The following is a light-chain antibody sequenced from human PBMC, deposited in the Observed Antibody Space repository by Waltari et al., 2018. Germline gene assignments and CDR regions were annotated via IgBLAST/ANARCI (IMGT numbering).Light chain of an antibody. CDR2: KAS. CDR3: LQHSSYPYT. CDR1: QSLISW. V-gene: IGKV1-5*03. Sequence: DIQMIQIPSTLSASVGDRVTLTCRASQSLISWLAWYQQKPGKAPKLLIHKASSLESGVPSRFSGSGSGTEFTLTISSLQPDDFATYSCLQHSSYPYTFGQGTKLEIK. J-gene: IGKJ2*01.